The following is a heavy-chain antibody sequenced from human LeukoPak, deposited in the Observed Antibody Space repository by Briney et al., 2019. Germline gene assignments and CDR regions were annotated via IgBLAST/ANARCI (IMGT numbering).Heavy chain of an antibody. CDR3: ANKRRDRGGRIYYYYGMDV. V-gene: IGHV3-23*01. CDR2: ISGSGGST. J-gene: IGHJ6*02. CDR1: GFTFSSYA. D-gene: IGHD2-15*01. Sequence: GGSLRPSCAASGFTFSSYAMSWVRQAPGKGLEWVSAISGSGGSTYYADSVKGRFTISRDNSKNTLYLQMNSLRAEDTAVYYCANKRRDRGGRIYYYYGMDVWGQGTTVTVSS.